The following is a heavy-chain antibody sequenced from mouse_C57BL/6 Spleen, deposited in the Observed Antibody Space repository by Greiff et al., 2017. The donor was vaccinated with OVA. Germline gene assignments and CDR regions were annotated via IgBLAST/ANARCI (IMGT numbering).Heavy chain of an antibody. CDR2: ISYDGSN. V-gene: IGHV3-6*01. J-gene: IGHJ1*03. D-gene: IGHD2-3*01. CDR3: ARDLFVGSYWYFDV. CDR1: GYSITSGYY. Sequence: ESGPGLVKPSQSLSLTCSVTGYSITSGYYWNWIRQFPGNKLEWMGYISYDGSNNYNPSLKNRISITRDTSKNQFFLKLNSVTTEDTATYYCARDLFVGSYWYFDVWGTGTTVTVSS.